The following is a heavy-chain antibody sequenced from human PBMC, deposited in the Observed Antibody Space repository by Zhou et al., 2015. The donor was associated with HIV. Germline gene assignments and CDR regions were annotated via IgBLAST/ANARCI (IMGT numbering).Heavy chain of an antibody. D-gene: IGHD5-18*01. CDR2: MNPNSGNT. CDR3: ARGLEPRGYSYGYAFDY. V-gene: IGHV1-8*01. J-gene: IGHJ4*02. Sequence: QVQLVQSGAEVKKPGASVKVSCKASGYTFTSYDINWVRQATGQGLEWMGWMNPNSGNTGYAQKFQGRVTMTRNTSISTAYMELSSLRSEDTAVYYCARGLEPRGYSYGYAFDYWGQGTLVTVSS. CDR1: GYTFTSYD.